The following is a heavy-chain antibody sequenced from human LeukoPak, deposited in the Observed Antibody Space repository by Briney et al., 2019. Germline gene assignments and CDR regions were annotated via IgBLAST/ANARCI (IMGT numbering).Heavy chain of an antibody. D-gene: IGHD3-22*01. CDR3: ARGSGSYYYDSSGQGYFDY. J-gene: IGHJ4*02. CDR1: GYTFTSYY. Sequence: ASVKVSCKASGYTFTSYYMHWVRQARGQGLEWMGIINPSGGSTSYAQKFQGRVTMTRDTSTSTVYMELSSLRSEDTAVYYCARGSGSYYYDSSGQGYFDYWGQGTLVTVSS. CDR2: INPSGGST. V-gene: IGHV1-46*01.